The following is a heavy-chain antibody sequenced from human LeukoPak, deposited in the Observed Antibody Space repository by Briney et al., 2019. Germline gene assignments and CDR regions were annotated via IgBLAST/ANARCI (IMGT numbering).Heavy chain of an antibody. Sequence: PGGSLRLSCAASGFTVSSNFMSWVRQAPGKGLEWVSVIYSGGTTYYADSVRGRFTISRGNSKNTLYLQMNSLRAEDTAVYYCARDGYGYNYMDVWGKGTTVTVSS. D-gene: IGHD1-1*01. CDR1: GFTVSSNF. V-gene: IGHV3-53*01. CDR3: ARDGYGYNYMDV. CDR2: IYSGGTT. J-gene: IGHJ6*03.